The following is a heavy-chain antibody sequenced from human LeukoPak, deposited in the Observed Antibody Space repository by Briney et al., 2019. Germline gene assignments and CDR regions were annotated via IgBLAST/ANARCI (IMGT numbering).Heavy chain of an antibody. CDR2: ISSSSNYI. CDR1: GFTFSSYS. J-gene: IGHJ6*03. Sequence: PGGSLRLSCAASGFTFSSYSMNWVRQAPGKGLEWVSFISSSSNYIYYADSVKGRFTISRDNAKNSLYLQMNSLRAEDTALYHCARWFGELLSGYYMDVWGKGTTVTISS. D-gene: IGHD3-10*01. CDR3: ARWFGELLSGYYMDV. V-gene: IGHV3-21*04.